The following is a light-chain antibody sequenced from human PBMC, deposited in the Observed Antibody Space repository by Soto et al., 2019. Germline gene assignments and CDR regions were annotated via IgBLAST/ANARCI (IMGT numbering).Light chain of an antibody. CDR3: QQYGDWPWA. V-gene: IGKV3D-15*01. CDR1: QSVGSK. J-gene: IGKJ4*01. Sequence: EIVMTQSPPTLSVSPGERATLSCRASQSVGSKLAGYQQRPGQAPRLLIYDASNRATGIPARFSGSGSGTEFSLTISSLQSEDFAGYSCQQYGDWPWAFGGGTNVELK. CDR2: DAS.